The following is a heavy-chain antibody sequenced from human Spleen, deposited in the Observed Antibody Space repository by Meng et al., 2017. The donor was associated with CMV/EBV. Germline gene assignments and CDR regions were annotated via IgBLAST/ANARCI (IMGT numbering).Heavy chain of an antibody. Sequence: GGSLRLSCAAFEFTFSNYRMNWVRQAPGKGLEWISFISSTSTYIDYADSVKGRFTISRDNARNSLFLQMNSLRAEDTAVYYCARDPLLLRFDYWGQGTLVTVSS. CDR1: EFTFSNYR. CDR3: ARDPLLLRFDY. CDR2: ISSTSTYI. D-gene: IGHD2-15*01. J-gene: IGHJ4*02. V-gene: IGHV3-21*01.